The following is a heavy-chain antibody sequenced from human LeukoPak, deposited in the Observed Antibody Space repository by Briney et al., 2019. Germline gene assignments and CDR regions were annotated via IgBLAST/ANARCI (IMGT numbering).Heavy chain of an antibody. V-gene: IGHV3-30*02. J-gene: IGHJ6*02. Sequence: GGSLRLSCAASGFTFSSYGMHWVRQAPGKGLEWVAFIRYDGSNKYYADSVKGRFTISRDNSKNTLYLQMNSLRAEDTAVYYCARGRFGELSYYYYGMDVWGQGTTVTVSS. CDR1: GFTFSSYG. D-gene: IGHD3-10*01. CDR3: ARGRFGELSYYYYGMDV. CDR2: IRYDGSNK.